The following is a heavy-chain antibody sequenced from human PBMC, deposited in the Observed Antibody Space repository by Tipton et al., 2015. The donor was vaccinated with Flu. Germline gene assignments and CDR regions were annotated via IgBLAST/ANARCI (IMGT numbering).Heavy chain of an antibody. Sequence: LRLSCSVSGYSIGSGYYWGWIRQPPGEGLEWIATIHRSGSTKYNPSLKSRVTISVDTSKNQFYLEMRSVTAADMAVYYCARRDFSNYVSDPKNWFDRWGQGSLVTVSS. CDR1: GYSIGSGYY. V-gene: IGHV4-38-2*01. CDR2: IHRSGST. CDR3: ARRDFSNYVSDPKNWFDR. D-gene: IGHD4-11*01. J-gene: IGHJ5*02.